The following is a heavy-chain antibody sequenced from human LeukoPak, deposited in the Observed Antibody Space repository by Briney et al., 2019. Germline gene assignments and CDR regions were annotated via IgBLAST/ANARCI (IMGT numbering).Heavy chain of an antibody. V-gene: IGHV3-23*01. CDR3: AKDFLFNYYDSSGYYFDY. D-gene: IGHD3-22*01. CDR1: GFTFSSYA. CDR2: ISGSGGST. J-gene: IGHJ4*02. Sequence: GGPLRLSCAASGFTFSSYAMSWVRQAPGKGLEWVSAISGSGGSTYYAESVKGRFTISRDNSKNTLYLQMNSLRAEDTAVYYCAKDFLFNYYDSSGYYFDYWGQGTLVTVSS.